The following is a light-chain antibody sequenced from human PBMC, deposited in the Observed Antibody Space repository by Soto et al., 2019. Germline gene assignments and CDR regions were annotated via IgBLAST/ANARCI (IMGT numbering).Light chain of an antibody. CDR3: QQLSRYPLT. CDR1: QIIATH. V-gene: IGKV1-9*01. Sequence: QLTQSPSSLSASVGDRVTITCRASQIIATHLAWYQQKPGQAPKLLIYAASTLKSGVPSRFSGGGAGTDFTLTIRRLQPEDFATYYCQQLSRYPLTFGGGTKVEI. CDR2: AAS. J-gene: IGKJ4*01.